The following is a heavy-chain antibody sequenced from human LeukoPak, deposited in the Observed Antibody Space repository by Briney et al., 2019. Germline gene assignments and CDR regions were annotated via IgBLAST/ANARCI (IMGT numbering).Heavy chain of an antibody. CDR1: GFSLSTSGVG. CDR3: AHRQAPHQGGSGSLYFDY. CDR2: IYWDDDK. J-gene: IGHJ4*02. V-gene: IGHV2-5*02. Sequence: SGPALVKPTQTLTLTCTFSGFSLSTSGVGVGWIRQPPGKALEWLALIYWDDDKRYSPSLKSRLTITKDTSKNQVVLTMTNMDPVDTATYYCAHRQAPHQGGSGSLYFDYWGQGTLVTVSS. D-gene: IGHD3-10*01.